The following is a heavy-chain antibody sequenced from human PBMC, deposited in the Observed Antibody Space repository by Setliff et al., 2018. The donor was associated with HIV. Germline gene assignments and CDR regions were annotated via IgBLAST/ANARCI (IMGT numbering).Heavy chain of an antibody. CDR1: GYTFNGYY. Sequence: ASVKVSCKASGYTFNGYYMHWVRQAPGQGLEWMGRINPNSGGTNYAQKFQGRVTMTRDTSISTAYMELSRLRSDDTAVYYCARRWSYDILTGYYPDHDAFDIWGQGTMVTVSS. D-gene: IGHD3-9*01. CDR3: ARRWSYDILTGYYPDHDAFDI. V-gene: IGHV1-2*06. CDR2: INPNSGGT. J-gene: IGHJ3*02.